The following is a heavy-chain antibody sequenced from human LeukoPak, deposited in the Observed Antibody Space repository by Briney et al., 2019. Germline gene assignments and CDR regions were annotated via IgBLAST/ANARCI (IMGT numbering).Heavy chain of an antibody. CDR3: AREGMVRGVIKGYYYYGMDV. CDR2: IYTSGST. CDR1: GGPISSGSYY. V-gene: IGHV4-61*02. D-gene: IGHD3-10*01. Sequence: SQTLSLTCTVSGGPISSGSYYWSWIRQPAGKGLEWIGRIYTSGSTNYNPSLKSRVTISVDTSKNQFSLKLSSVTAADTAVYYCAREGMVRGVIKGYYYYGMDVWGQGTTVTVSS. J-gene: IGHJ6*02.